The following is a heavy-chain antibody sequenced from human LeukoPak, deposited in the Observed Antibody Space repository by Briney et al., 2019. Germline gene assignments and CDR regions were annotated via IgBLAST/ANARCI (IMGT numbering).Heavy chain of an antibody. D-gene: IGHD6-19*01. CDR2: TYPGGSDT. V-gene: IGHV5-51*01. CDR1: GYSFINYY. Sequence: GESLKISCRCSGYSFINYYIGWVRQMPGKGLEWMGVTYPGGSDTRYSASFRGHVTIATDKSTTTLNLQWSSLKASDSGMYYCARKYSSGWYRHFDYWGQGTLVTVSS. CDR3: ARKYSSGWYRHFDY. J-gene: IGHJ4*02.